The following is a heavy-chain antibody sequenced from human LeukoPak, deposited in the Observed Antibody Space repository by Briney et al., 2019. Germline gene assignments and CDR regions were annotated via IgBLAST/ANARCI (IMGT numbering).Heavy chain of an antibody. CDR2: IYYSGST. J-gene: IGHJ4*02. CDR3: ARGDGYNWNQLDY. V-gene: IGHV4-39*07. Sequence: SETLSLTCIVSGGSIFSSPYFWGWIRQPPGKGLEWIGNIYYSGSTYYNPSLKSRVTISVDTSKNQFSLKLSSVTAADTAVYYCARGDGYNWNQLDYWGQGTLVTVSS. CDR1: GGSIFSSPYF. D-gene: IGHD5-24*01.